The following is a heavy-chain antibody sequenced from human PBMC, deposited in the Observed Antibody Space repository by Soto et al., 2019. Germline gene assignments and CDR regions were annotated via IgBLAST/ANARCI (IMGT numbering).Heavy chain of an antibody. V-gene: IGHV3-23*01. J-gene: IGHJ5*02. Sequence: EVRLLDSGGGLAQPGGSRRLSCAASGFTFSSSAMNWVRQAPGKGLEGVSSIRVGGGDTFYADSVRGLFTVSRDISRNTLYLQMKSLGAEDTSIYYGAKRCGGTVRTSGWCNWLDPWGQGTLVTVSS. CDR3: AKRCGGTVRTSGWCNWLDP. CDR2: IRVGGGDT. D-gene: IGHD6-19*01. CDR1: GFTFSSSA.